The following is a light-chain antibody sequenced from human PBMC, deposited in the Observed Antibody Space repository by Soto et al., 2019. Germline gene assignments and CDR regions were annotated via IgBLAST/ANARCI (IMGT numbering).Light chain of an antibody. CDR3: QQYNNWPLT. CDR2: GAS. CDR1: QSVRDN. V-gene: IGKV3D-15*01. Sequence: EIVMTQSPVTLSVSPGERATLSCRASQSVRDNLAWYQQKPGQAPRLLIYGASTRATGIPARLSGSGSGTEFTLTISSLQSEDFAVYYCQQYNNWPLTFGGGTKVEIK. J-gene: IGKJ4*01.